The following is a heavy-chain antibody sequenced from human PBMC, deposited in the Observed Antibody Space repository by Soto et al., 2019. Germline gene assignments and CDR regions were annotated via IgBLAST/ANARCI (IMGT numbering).Heavy chain of an antibody. CDR1: GGSISSYY. Sequence: QVQLQESGPGLVKPSETLSLTCTVSGGSISSYYWSWIRQPPGKGLEWIGYIYYSGSTNYNPSLKSRVPISVDTSKNQFSLKLSSVTAADTAVYYCARDLSYGGLLGYWGQGTLVTVSS. CDR3: ARDLSYGGLLGY. J-gene: IGHJ4*02. CDR2: IYYSGST. D-gene: IGHD1-26*01. V-gene: IGHV4-59*01.